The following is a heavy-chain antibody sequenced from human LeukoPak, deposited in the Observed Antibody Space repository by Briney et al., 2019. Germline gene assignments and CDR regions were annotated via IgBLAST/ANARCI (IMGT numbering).Heavy chain of an antibody. CDR1: GFTFSSYA. V-gene: IGHV1-69*01. D-gene: IGHD6-13*01. Sequence: PGGSLRLSCAASGFTFSSYAISWVRQAPGQGLEWMGGIIPIFGTANYAQKFQGRVTITADESTSTAYMELSSLRSEDTAVYYCARDLYSSPGYYYYMDVWGKGTTVTISS. CDR3: ARDLYSSPGYYYYMDV. CDR2: IIPIFGTA. J-gene: IGHJ6*03.